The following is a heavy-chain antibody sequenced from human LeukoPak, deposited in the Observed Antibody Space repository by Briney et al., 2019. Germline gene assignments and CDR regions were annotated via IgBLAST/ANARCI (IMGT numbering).Heavy chain of an antibody. Sequence: SETLSLTCAVSGVSISSYYLSWLRQPPGKGLEWIGYSHYTGTSNYNSTLQSRVTMSVDTSRNQFSLKLTSVTAADTAVYYCVRHIGGTTSDYWGQGTLVTVSS. CDR2: SHYTGTS. V-gene: IGHV4-59*08. CDR1: GVSISSYY. CDR3: VRHIGGTTSDY. J-gene: IGHJ4*02. D-gene: IGHD1-7*01.